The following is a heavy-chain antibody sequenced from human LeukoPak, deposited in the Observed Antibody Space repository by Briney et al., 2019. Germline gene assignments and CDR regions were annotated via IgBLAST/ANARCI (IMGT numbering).Heavy chain of an antibody. CDR1: GGSISSSSYY. V-gene: IGHV4-39*07. CDR2: IYYSGST. CDR3: ARVQVALPNVHFDY. Sequence: SETLSLTCTVSGGSISSSSYYWGWIRQPPGKGLEWIGSIYYSGSTYYDPSLKSRVTISVDTSKNQFSLKLSSVTAADTAVYYCARVQVALPNVHFDYWGQGTLVTVSS. D-gene: IGHD2-8*02. J-gene: IGHJ4*02.